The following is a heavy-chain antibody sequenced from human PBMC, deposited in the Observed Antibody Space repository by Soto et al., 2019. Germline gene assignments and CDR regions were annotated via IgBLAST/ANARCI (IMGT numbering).Heavy chain of an antibody. CDR2: SSGGAGGT. J-gene: IGHJ4*02. Sequence: GGSLRLSCAASGFTFINYAMSWVRHAPGMELQCVPASSGGAGGTYYADSVKGRCTIDRDNSKSALYLRMNILRAEDTAVYYCAKGSRITLVRGVNDYWGQGTLVTVSS. CDR1: GFTFINYA. CDR3: AKGSRITLVRGVNDY. V-gene: IGHV3-23*01. D-gene: IGHD3-10*01.